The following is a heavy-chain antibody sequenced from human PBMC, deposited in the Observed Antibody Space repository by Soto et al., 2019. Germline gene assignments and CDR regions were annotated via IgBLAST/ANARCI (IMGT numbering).Heavy chain of an antibody. J-gene: IGHJ6*02. CDR1: GGSISSYY. Sequence: PSETLSLTCTVSGGSISSYYWSWVRQPPGKGLEWIGYIYYSGSTNYNPSLKSRVTISVDTSKNQFSLKLSSVTAADTAVYYCARLDFWSGYYYDYYCGMDVWGQGTTVTVSS. V-gene: IGHV4-59*01. CDR3: ARLDFWSGYYYDYYCGMDV. CDR2: IYYSGST. D-gene: IGHD3-3*01.